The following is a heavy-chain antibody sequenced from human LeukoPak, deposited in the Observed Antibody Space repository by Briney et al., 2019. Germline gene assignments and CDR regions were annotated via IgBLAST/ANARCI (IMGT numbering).Heavy chain of an antibody. V-gene: IGHV4-30-4*01. CDR3: ARVDVWFGYNFDY. CDR2: IYYSGST. CDR1: GGSISSGDYY. J-gene: IGHJ4*02. Sequence: SQTLSLTCTVSGGSISSGDYYRSWIRQPPGKGLEWIGYIYYSGSTYYNPSLKSRVTISVDTSKNQFSLKLSSVTAADTAVYYCARVDVWFGYNFDYWGQGTLVTVSS. D-gene: IGHD3-10*01.